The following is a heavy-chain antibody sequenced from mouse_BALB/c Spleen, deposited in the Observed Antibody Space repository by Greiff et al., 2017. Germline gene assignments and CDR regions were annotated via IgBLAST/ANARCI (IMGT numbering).Heavy chain of an antibody. CDR3: ARHDGNYGYYFDY. CDR2: INPNNGGT. D-gene: IGHD2-3*01. Sequence: VQLQQSGPELVKPGASVKIPCKASGYTFTDYNMDWVKQSHGKSLEWIGDINPNNGGTIYNQKFKGKATLTVDKSSSTAYMELRSLTSEDTAVYYCARHDGNYGYYFDYWGQGTTLTVSS. CDR1: GYTFTDYN. J-gene: IGHJ2*01. V-gene: IGHV1-18*01.